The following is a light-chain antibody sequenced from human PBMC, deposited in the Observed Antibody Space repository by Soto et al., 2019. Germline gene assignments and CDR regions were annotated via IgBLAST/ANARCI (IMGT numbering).Light chain of an antibody. CDR2: AAS. CDR1: QSISNW. CDR3: QQSYSNPRT. Sequence: DIQMSQCPATLSASVGDRFTITRRASQSISNWLAWYQQTKGKAPKILIYAASSLQSGVPSRFSGSGSGTDFTLSISSLQPEDVSTDYCQQSYSNPRTFGQGTKVDIK. J-gene: IGKJ1*01. V-gene: IGKV1-39*01.